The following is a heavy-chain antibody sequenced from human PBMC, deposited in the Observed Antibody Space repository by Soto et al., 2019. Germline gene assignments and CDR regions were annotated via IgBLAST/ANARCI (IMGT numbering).Heavy chain of an antibody. CDR2: ISSTTNYI. J-gene: IGHJ4*02. CDR1: GFTFTRYS. V-gene: IGHV3-21*06. CDR3: ARESEDLTSNFDY. Sequence: PVGSLRLFDAASGFTFTRYSMNWVRQAPGKGTEWVSSISSTTNYIYYGDSMKGRFTISRDNAKNSLYLEMNSLRAEDTAVYYCARESEDLTSNFDYWGQGTLVTVSS.